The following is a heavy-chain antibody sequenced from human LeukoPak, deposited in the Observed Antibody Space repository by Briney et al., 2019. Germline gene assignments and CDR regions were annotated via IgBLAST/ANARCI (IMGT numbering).Heavy chain of an antibody. CDR1: GFIFSSYG. V-gene: IGHV3-30*02. D-gene: IGHD3-22*01. J-gene: IGHJ4*02. Sequence: PGGSLRLSCAASGFIFSSYGMHCVRQAPGKGLEWVAFIRNDGSNKYYADSVKGRFTISRDNSKNTLYLQMNSLRAEDTAVYYCARDGRYYYDSSGYPQTTDYWGQGTLVTVSS. CDR3: ARDGRYYYDSSGYPQTTDY. CDR2: IRNDGSNK.